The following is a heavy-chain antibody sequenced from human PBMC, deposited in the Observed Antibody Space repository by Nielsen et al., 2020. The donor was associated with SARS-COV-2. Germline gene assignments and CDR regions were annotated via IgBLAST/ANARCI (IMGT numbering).Heavy chain of an antibody. CDR2: IIPIFGTA. V-gene: IGHV1-69*13. J-gene: IGHJ4*02. CDR3: ARDLTPATISLVGY. D-gene: IGHD3-9*01. Sequence: SVKVCKASGGTFSSYAISWVRQAPGQGLEWMGGIIPIFGTANYAQKFQGRVTITADESTSTAYMELSSLRSEDTAVYYCARDLTPATISLVGYWGQGTLVTVSS. CDR1: GGTFSSYA.